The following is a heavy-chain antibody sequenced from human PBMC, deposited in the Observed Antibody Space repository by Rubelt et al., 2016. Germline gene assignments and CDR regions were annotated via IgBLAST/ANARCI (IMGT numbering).Heavy chain of an antibody. D-gene: IGHD5-24*01. CDR1: GYSFTTYW. CDR3: ARPHDGYNFGYFDY. V-gene: IGHV5-51*01. CDR2: IYPGDSDT. Sequence: EVQLVQSGAEVKKPGESLKISCKGSGYSFTTYWIGWVRQMPGQGLECMGIIYPGDSDTRYSQSFQGQVNISADKSSSTAYLQWSSLKASDTAMYYCARPHDGYNFGYFDYWGQGTLVTVSS. J-gene: IGHJ4*02.